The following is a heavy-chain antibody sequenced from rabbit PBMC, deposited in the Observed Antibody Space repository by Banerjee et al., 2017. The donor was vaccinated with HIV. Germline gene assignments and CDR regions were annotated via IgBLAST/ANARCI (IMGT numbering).Heavy chain of an antibody. CDR3: ARDISSGWGAPFGAFDP. CDR1: GFSFSSSYW. J-gene: IGHJ2*01. CDR2: IYGGSSGST. V-gene: IGHV1S45*01. Sequence: QEQLVESGGGLVQPEGSLTLTCTASGFSFSSSYWICWVRQAPGKGLEWIACIYGGSSGSTYYATWAKGRFTISRTSSTTVTLQMTSLTAADTATYFCARDISSGWGAPFGAFDPWGPGTLVTVS. D-gene: IGHD4-1*01.